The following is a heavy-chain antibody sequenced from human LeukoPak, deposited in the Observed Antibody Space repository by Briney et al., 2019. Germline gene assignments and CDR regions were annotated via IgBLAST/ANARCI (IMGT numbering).Heavy chain of an antibody. D-gene: IGHD2-8*01. CDR2: ISASGSSI. CDR3: ASEYCTNGACYNP. CDR1: AFTVSDYY. Sequence: GGSLRLSCAAPAFTVSDYYMSWIRQAPGKGLEWVSYISASGSSIYYADSVKGRFTISRDNAKNSLYLQMNSLTTEDTAVYYCASEYCTNGACYNPWGQGTLVTVSS. J-gene: IGHJ5*02. V-gene: IGHV3-11*01.